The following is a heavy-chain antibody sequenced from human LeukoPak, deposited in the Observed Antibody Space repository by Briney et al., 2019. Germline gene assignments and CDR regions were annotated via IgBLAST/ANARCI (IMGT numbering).Heavy chain of an antibody. J-gene: IGHJ4*02. Sequence: PGGSLRLSCAASGFTFSSYGMHWVRQAPGKGLEWVAVIWYDGSNEYYADSVKGRFTISRDNSKNTLYLQMNSLRAEDTAVYYCARDTTRGSYYFDYWGQGTLVTVSS. CDR3: ARDTTRGSYYFDY. D-gene: IGHD1-26*01. CDR2: IWYDGSNE. V-gene: IGHV3-33*01. CDR1: GFTFSSYG.